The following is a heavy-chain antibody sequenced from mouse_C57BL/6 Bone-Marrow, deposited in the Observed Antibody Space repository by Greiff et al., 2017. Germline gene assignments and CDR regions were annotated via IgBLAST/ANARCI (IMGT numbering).Heavy chain of an antibody. V-gene: IGHV1-64*01. CDR2: IHPNSGST. CDR1: GYTFTSYW. J-gene: IGHJ2*01. D-gene: IGHD2-1*01. Sequence: QVQLQQPGAELVKPGASVKLSCKASGYTFTSYWMHWVKQRPGQGLEWIGMIHPNSGSTNYNEKFKSKATLTVDKSSSTAYMQLSSLTSDDSAFYYCARRAPFYYGNSYYFDYWGQGTTLTVSS. CDR3: ARRAPFYYGNSYYFDY.